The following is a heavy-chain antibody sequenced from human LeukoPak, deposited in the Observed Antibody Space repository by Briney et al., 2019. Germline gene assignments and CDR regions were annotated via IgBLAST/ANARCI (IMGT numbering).Heavy chain of an antibody. D-gene: IGHD3-10*01. V-gene: IGHV4-59*01. J-gene: IGHJ4*02. CDR1: GGSISSYY. Sequence: SETLSLTCTVSGGSISSYYWNWIRQPPGKGLEWIGYTYNTGNTNNNPSLKSRVTISVDTSKNHFSLKLSSMTAADTAVYYCARETPYGSGSYPFDYWGQGILVTVSS. CDR3: ARETPYGSGSYPFDY. CDR2: TYNTGNT.